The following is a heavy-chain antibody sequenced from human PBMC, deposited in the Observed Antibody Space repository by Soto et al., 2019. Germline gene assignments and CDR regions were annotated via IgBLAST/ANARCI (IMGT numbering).Heavy chain of an antibody. CDR2: IYYSGRT. Sequence: QVQLQESGPGLVKPSETLSLTCSISGGSISDYQWNWIRQPPGKGLEWIGYIYYSGRTNYNPSLKRPLTISPGTSTRPFSLRLRSGAAADTGVYYCARMRGLGEISPYLDYWGQGALVTVSS. CDR1: GGSISDYQ. J-gene: IGHJ4*02. V-gene: IGHV4-59*01. CDR3: ARMRGLGEISPYLDY. D-gene: IGHD3-16*01.